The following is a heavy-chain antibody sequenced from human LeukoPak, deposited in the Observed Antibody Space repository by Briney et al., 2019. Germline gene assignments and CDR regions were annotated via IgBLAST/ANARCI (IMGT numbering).Heavy chain of an antibody. Sequence: ASVKVSCKASGYTFTSYGISWVRQAPGQGLEWMGWISAYNGNTNYAQKLQGRVTMTTDTSTSTAYMELRSLRSYDTAVYYCARADYDILTGYFAPADYWGQGTLVTVSS. CDR1: GYTFTSYG. CDR3: ARADYDILTGYFAPADY. V-gene: IGHV1-18*01. D-gene: IGHD3-9*01. CDR2: ISAYNGNT. J-gene: IGHJ4*02.